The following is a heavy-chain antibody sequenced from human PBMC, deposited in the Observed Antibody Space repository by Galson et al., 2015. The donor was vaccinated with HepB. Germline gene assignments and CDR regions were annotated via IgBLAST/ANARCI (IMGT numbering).Heavy chain of an antibody. V-gene: IGHV3-30-3*01. J-gene: IGHJ4*02. CDR3: ARGEFWSGYSQGDFFDY. D-gene: IGHD3-3*01. Sequence: SLRLSCAASGFTFRSYAMHWVRQAPGKGLEWVAVVSYDGSNKYYADSEKGRFTISRDNSNNTLYLHMNSLRAEDTAVYYCARGEFWSGYSQGDFFDYWGQGTLVTVSS. CDR2: VSYDGSNK. CDR1: GFTFRSYA.